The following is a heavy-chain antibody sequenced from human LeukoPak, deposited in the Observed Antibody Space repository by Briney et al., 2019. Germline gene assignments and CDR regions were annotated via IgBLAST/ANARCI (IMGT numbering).Heavy chain of an antibody. CDR3: ARSYSNHLFGMDV. CDR1: GFTVSSYY. J-gene: IGHJ6*02. Sequence: PGASLRLSCAASGFTVSSYYMTWVRQAPGQGLEWVSVMYRGSSTYYAESVKGRVAITRDNSQNTAFLQMNSVRVEDAAVYYCARSYSNHLFGMDVWGQGTAVTVSS. D-gene: IGHD4-11*01. CDR2: MYRGSST. V-gene: IGHV3-66*01.